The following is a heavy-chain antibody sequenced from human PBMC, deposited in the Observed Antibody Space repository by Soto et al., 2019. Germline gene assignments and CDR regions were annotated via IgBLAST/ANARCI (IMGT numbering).Heavy chain of an antibody. J-gene: IGHJ6*02. V-gene: IGHV5-10-1*01. CDR1: GYSFTIYW. Sequence: PGESLKISCRGSGYSFTIYWISWVRQMPGKGLEWMGRIDPSDSYTNYSPSFQGHVTISADKSISTAYLQWSSLKASDTAMYYCARARTYYXILTGYSLPGYYYGMDVWGQGTTVTVSS. D-gene: IGHD3-9*01. CDR2: IDPSDSYT. CDR3: ARARTYYXILTGYSLPGYYYGMDV.